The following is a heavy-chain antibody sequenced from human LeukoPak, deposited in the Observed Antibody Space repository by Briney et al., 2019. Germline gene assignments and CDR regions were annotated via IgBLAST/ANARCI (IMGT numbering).Heavy chain of an antibody. CDR1: GFTFSSYS. CDR2: ISSSSSYI. Sequence: GGSLRLSCAASGFTFSSYSMNWVRQAPGKGLEWVSSISSSSSYIYYADSVKGRFTISRDNAKNSLYLQMNSLRAEDTAVYYCARGARQEDYYDSSGLGYWGQGTLVTVSS. J-gene: IGHJ4*02. V-gene: IGHV3-21*01. D-gene: IGHD3-22*01. CDR3: ARGARQEDYYDSSGLGY.